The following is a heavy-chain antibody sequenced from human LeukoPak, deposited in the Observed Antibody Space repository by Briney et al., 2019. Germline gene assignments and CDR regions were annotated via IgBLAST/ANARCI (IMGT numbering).Heavy chain of an antibody. CDR1: AFTFSSYE. V-gene: IGHV3-48*03. Sequence: GGSLRLSCAASAFTFSSYEMNWVRQAPGKGPEWVSYISSSGSTIYYADSVKGRFTISRDNAKNSLYLQMNSLRAEDTAVYYCARLSALYYYYYYGMDVWGQGTTVTVSS. CDR2: ISSSGSTI. CDR3: ARLSALYYYYYYGMDV. J-gene: IGHJ6*02.